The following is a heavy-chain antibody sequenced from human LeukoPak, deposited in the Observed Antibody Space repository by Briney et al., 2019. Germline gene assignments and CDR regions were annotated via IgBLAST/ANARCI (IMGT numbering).Heavy chain of an antibody. CDR2: ISYDGSNK. J-gene: IGHJ3*02. CDR1: GFTFSSYA. D-gene: IGHD6-13*01. Sequence: GGSLRLSCAASGFTFSSYAMHWVRQAPGKGLEWVAVISYDGSNKYYADSVKGRFTISRDNSKNTLYLQMNSLRAGDTVVYYCARDKGAARYLDAFDIWGQGTMVTVSS. CDR3: ARDKGAARYLDAFDI. V-gene: IGHV3-30-3*01.